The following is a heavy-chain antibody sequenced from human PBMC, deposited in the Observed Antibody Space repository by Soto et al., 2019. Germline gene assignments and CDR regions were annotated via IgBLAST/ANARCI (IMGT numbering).Heavy chain of an antibody. CDR1: GDSNTGAAYY. J-gene: IGHJ6*02. CDR2: IHYSGTT. Sequence: SETLSITCTVSGDSNTGAAYYWSWVRQHPGKGLGWIGHIHYSGTTYYNPSLKSRVSFSVDTYKEQFSLRLTSVTAADTAVYYCAREFRQDQQLPGYYYYGMDVWGQGTTVTVSS. D-gene: IGHD6-13*01. V-gene: IGHV4-31*03. CDR3: AREFRQDQQLPGYYYYGMDV.